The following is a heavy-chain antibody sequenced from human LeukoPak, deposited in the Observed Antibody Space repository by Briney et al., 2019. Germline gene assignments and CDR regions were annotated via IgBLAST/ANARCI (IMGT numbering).Heavy chain of an antibody. Sequence: GGSLRLSCAASGFTFSSYVIRWVRQAPGKGLEWVAVISNDGSHKFYADSVKGRFTISRDNSKSTLYLQVNSLRAEDTAVYYCARDRTNYGDYAPPIWGQGTLVTVSS. CDR3: ARDRTNYGDYAPPI. V-gene: IGHV3-30*04. CDR2: ISNDGSHK. CDR1: GFTFSSYV. D-gene: IGHD4-17*01. J-gene: IGHJ1*01.